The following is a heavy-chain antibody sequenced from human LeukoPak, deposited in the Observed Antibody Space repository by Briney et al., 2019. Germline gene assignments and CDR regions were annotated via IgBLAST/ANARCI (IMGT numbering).Heavy chain of an antibody. CDR3: ARSSSGWHDY. D-gene: IGHD6-19*01. CDR1: GFTFSSYA. CDR2: ISGSGGST. V-gene: IGHV3-23*01. J-gene: IGHJ4*02. Sequence: GGSLRLSCAASGFTFSSYAMSWVRQAPGKGLEWVSAISGSGGSTYYADSVEGRFTISRDNSKNTLYLQMNNLRAEDTAVYYCARSSSGWHDYWGQGTLVTVSS.